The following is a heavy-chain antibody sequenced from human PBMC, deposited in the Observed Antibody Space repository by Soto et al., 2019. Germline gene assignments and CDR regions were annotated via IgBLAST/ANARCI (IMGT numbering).Heavy chain of an antibody. CDR3: ARGDREDILVVVGARPGEYGTDI. D-gene: IGHD2-15*01. CDR1: GFTFRNHA. CDR2: IAHDGSNA. Sequence: QVQLVESGGGVVQPGGSLRLSCAASGFTFRNHAMHWVRQAPGKGLECLAVIAHDGSNAFYRDSVKGRFTVSRDNSKNTLYLYMSSLRSEDMGVYYCARGDREDILVVVGARPGEYGTDIWGQGTTVIVSS. J-gene: IGHJ6*02. V-gene: IGHV3-30-3*01.